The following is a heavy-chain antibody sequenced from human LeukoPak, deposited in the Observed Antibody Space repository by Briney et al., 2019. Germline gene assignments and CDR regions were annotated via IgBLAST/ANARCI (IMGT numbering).Heavy chain of an antibody. D-gene: IGHD4-17*01. CDR3: AKAGKTTVSLPSVCICYSDY. Sequence: GGSLRLSCAASGFTFSSYAMSWVRQAPGKGLEWVSGISGNGGTTYYADSVKGRFTISRDNSKNTVYLHMNSLRAEDTAVYYCAKAGKTTVSLPSVCICYSDYWGQGTLVTVSS. CDR1: GFTFSSYA. CDR2: ISGNGGTT. J-gene: IGHJ4*02. V-gene: IGHV3-23*01.